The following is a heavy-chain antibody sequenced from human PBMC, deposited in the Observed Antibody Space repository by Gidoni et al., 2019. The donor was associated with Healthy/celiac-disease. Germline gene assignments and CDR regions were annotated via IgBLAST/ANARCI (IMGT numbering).Heavy chain of an antibody. D-gene: IGHD3-16*02. CDR3: ARVAPRYYDYVWGSYRYTSGWFDP. J-gene: IGHJ5*02. V-gene: IGHV4-34*01. CDR2: INHSGST. Sequence: IRQPPGKGLEWIGEINHSGSTNYNPSLKSRVTISVDTSKNQFSLKLSSVTAADTAVYYCARVAPRYYDYVWGSYRYTSGWFDPWGQGTLVTVSS.